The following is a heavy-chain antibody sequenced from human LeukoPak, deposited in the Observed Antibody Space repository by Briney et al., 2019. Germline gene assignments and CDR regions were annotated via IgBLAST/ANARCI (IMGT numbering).Heavy chain of an antibody. V-gene: IGHV3-66*01. D-gene: IGHD6-19*01. CDR3: ACSGPYSNGGVMTDY. J-gene: IGHJ4*02. CDR1: GLIVSSNY. CDR2: IYRDGNT. Sequence: GGSLRLSCAASGLIVSSNYMNWVRQAPGKGLEWVSLIYRDGNTNYADSVKGRFTISTDNSKNTLSLQMNSLRAEDTAVYYCACSGPYSNGGVMTDYWGQGTLVTVSS.